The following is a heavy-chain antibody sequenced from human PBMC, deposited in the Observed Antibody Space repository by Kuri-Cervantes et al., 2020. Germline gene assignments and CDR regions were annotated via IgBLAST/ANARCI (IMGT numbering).Heavy chain of an antibody. J-gene: IGHJ4*02. CDR1: GFTFSDYY. D-gene: IGHD4-17*01. Sequence: GGSLRLSCAASGFTFSDYYMSWIRQAPGKGLEWVSYISSSSSTIYYADSVKGRFTISRDNAKNSLYLQMSSLRAEDTAVYYCARDGPHYGDYEVLWGQGTRVTVSS. CDR3: ARDGPHYGDYEVL. V-gene: IGHV3-11*04. CDR2: ISSSSSTI.